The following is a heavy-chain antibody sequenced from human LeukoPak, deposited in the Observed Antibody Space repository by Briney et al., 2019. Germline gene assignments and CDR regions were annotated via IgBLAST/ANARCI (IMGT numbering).Heavy chain of an antibody. CDR2: MNPNSGNT. D-gene: IGHD2-15*01. J-gene: IGHJ4*02. CDR1: RYTFASYD. V-gene: IGHV1-8*01. Sequence: ASVKVSCKASRYTFASYDINWVRQATGQGLEWMGWMNPNSGNTGYTQKFQGRVTMTRNTSITAAYMELSSLRSEDTAVYYCARTLRRHCSGGSCYSPHLDYWGQGTLVTVSS. CDR3: ARTLRRHCSGGSCYSPHLDY.